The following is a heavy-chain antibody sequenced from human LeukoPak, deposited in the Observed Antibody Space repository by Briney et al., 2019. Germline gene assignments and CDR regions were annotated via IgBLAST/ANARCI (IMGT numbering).Heavy chain of an antibody. V-gene: IGHV3-30-3*01. CDR3: ARDRSLVRGVYYYYYYGMDV. D-gene: IGHD3-10*01. CDR2: ISYDGSNK. Sequence: PGRSLRLSCAASGFTFSSYAMHWVRQAPGKGLEWVAVISYDGSNKYYADSVKGRFTISRDNSKNTLYLQMNSLGAEDTAVYYCARDRSLVRGVYYYYYYGMDVWGQGTTVTVSS. J-gene: IGHJ6*02. CDR1: GFTFSSYA.